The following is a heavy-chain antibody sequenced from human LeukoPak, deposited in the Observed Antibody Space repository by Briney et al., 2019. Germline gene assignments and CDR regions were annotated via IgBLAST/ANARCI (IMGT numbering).Heavy chain of an antibody. CDR3: ARDRYCSSTSCSTGFDP. V-gene: IGHV1-69*13. D-gene: IGHD2-2*01. Sequence: ASVKVSCKASGGTFSSYASSWVRQAPGQGLEWMGGIIPIFGTANYAQKFQGRVTITADESTSTAYMELSSLRSEDTAVYYCARDRYCSSTSCSTGFDPWGQGTLVTVSS. CDR2: IIPIFGTA. CDR1: GGTFSSYA. J-gene: IGHJ5*02.